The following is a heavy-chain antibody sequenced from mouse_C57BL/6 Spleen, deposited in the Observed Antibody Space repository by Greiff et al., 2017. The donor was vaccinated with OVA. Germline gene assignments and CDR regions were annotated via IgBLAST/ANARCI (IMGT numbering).Heavy chain of an antibody. J-gene: IGHJ4*01. Sequence: ESGPGMVKPSQSLSLTCTVTGYSITSGYDWHWIRHFPGNKLEWMGYISYSGSTNYNPSLKSRISITHDTSKNHFFLKLNSVTTEDTATYYCARGDYDDYAMDYWGQGTSVTVSS. D-gene: IGHD2-4*01. CDR1: GYSITSGYD. CDR3: ARGDYDDYAMDY. V-gene: IGHV3-1*01. CDR2: ISYSGST.